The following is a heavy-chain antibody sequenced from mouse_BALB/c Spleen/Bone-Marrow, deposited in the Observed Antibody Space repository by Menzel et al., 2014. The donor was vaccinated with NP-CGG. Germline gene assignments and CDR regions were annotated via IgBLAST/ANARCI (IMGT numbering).Heavy chain of an antibody. CDR2: IDPANGNT. CDR1: GFNIKDTY. J-gene: IGHJ2*01. V-gene: IGHV14-3*02. D-gene: IGHD1-1*01. Sequence: EVQLQQSGAELVKPGASVKLSCTASGFNIKDTYMHWVKQRPEQGLEWIGRIDPANGNTKYDPKFQGKATITADTSSNPAYLQLSSLTSEDTAVYYCVSYYYGNYFDSWGQGTTLTVSS. CDR3: VSYYYGNYFDS.